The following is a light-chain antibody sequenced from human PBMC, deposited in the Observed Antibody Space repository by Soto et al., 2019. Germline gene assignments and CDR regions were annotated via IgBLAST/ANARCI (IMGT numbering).Light chain of an antibody. CDR3: QQYDYSRT. CDR2: GAS. Sequence: DTRMTQSPSTLSASVGDRVTISFRASQSISSWLAWYQQKPGKAPKLLIYGASILESGVPSRFSGTGSGTEFSLTIRSLQPEDFASYYCQQYDYSRTFGQGTKVDIK. CDR1: QSISSW. J-gene: IGKJ1*01. V-gene: IGKV1-5*01.